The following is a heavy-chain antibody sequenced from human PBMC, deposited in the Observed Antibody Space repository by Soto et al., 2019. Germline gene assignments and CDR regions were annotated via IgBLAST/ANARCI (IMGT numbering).Heavy chain of an antibody. J-gene: IGHJ4*02. CDR3: ASWRSYSGSYCFDY. CDR1: GGTFNTYT. D-gene: IGHD1-26*01. Sequence: ASVKVSCKASGGTFNTYTINWLRQAPGRGLEWVGQVVPMYDSVNYAETFQGRVTITVDKSTNTAYMELTSLRSQDTALYFCASWRSYSGSYCFDYWGQGTLVTVS. CDR2: VVPMYDSV. V-gene: IGHV1-69*06.